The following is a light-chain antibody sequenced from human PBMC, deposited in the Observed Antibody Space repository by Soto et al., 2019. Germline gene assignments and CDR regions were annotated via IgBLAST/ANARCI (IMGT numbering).Light chain of an antibody. CDR2: DTS. CDR1: TGAVTSGHN. J-gene: IGLJ3*02. Sequence: QAVVTQEPSLTVSPGGTVTLTCGSSTGAVTSGHNSYWFQQKPGQAPRTLIYDTSKKHSWTPARFSGSLLGGKAALTLSGARPEEGADYNCLFSYRAVRGFGGGTKLTVL. V-gene: IGLV7-46*01. CDR3: LFSYRAVRG.